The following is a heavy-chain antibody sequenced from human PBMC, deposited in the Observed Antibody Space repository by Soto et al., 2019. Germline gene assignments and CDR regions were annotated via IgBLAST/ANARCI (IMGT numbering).Heavy chain of an antibody. J-gene: IGHJ5*02. D-gene: IGHD6-13*01. Sequence: GGSLRLSCAASGFTFSSYAMSWVRQAPGKGLEWVSAISGSGGSTYYADSVKGRFTISRDNSKNTLYLQMNSLRAEDTAVYYCAKDPPVDSSSWSNWFDPWGQGTLVTVSS. CDR2: ISGSGGST. CDR1: GFTFSSYA. CDR3: AKDPPVDSSSWSNWFDP. V-gene: IGHV3-23*01.